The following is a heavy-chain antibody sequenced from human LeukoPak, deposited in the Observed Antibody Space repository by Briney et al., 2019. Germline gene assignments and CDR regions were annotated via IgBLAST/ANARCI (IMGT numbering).Heavy chain of an antibody. CDR3: ARDSLLRGSGWDYWYFDL. Sequence: SETLSLTCTVSGGSVSNGNYYWSWIRQPPGKGLEWIGNMHYSGSTNDNPSLKSLVTISVDTSMNQFSLLLTSAPAADTAVYYCARDSLLRGSGWDYWYFDLWGRGTLVTVSS. D-gene: IGHD6-25*01. CDR2: MHYSGST. CDR1: GGSVSNGNYY. V-gene: IGHV4-61*01. J-gene: IGHJ2*01.